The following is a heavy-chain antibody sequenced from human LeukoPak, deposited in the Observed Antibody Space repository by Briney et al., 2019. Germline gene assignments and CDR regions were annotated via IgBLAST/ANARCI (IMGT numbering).Heavy chain of an antibody. V-gene: IGHV1-2*02. CDR2: IFPNSGGT. CDR1: GYTFTGYY. J-gene: IGHJ4*02. D-gene: IGHD6-6*01. Sequence: ASVKVSCKASGYTFTGYYMHWVRQAPGQGLEWLGWIFPNSGGTNYAQKFQGRVTMTRDTSISTAYMELSRLTSDDTAMYYCARDLGVTVRPFSLFYWGQGTLVTVSS. CDR3: ARDLGVTVRPFSLFY.